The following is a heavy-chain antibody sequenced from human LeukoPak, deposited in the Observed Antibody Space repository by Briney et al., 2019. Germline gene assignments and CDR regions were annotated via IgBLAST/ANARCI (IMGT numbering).Heavy chain of an antibody. V-gene: IGHV4-39*07. Sequence: SETLSLTCTVSGVSISSSTYYWGWIRQPPGKGLEWIGTIYSSGSTYYNSSLKSRVTISVDTSKNHFSLKLNSVTAADTAVYYCAREPYSGYGRFDYWGQGTLVTVSS. D-gene: IGHD5-12*01. J-gene: IGHJ4*02. CDR3: AREPYSGYGRFDY. CDR1: GVSISSSTYY. CDR2: IYSSGST.